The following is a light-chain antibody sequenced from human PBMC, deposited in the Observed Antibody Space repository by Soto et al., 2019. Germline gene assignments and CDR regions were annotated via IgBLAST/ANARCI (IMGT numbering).Light chain of an antibody. Sequence: QSALTQPPSASGTPGQRVTISCSGSSSNIGSHTVNWYQQLPGTAPKLLIYTNNQRPSGVPDRFSGSRSGTSASLAISGLQSEDEADYYCAVWDASLNRYVFGTGTKVTVL. CDR3: AVWDASLNRYV. CDR2: TNN. V-gene: IGLV1-44*01. CDR1: SSNIGSHT. J-gene: IGLJ1*01.